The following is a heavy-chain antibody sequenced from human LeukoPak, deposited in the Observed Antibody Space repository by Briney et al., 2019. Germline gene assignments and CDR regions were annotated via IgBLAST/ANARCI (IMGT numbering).Heavy chain of an antibody. Sequence: GGSLRLSCAASGFTFSSFAMSWVRQAPGKGLEWVSAISGSGGGTYYADSVKGRFTISRDNSKNTLYLQMNSLRADDTAVYYCAKDRTTVVTLDAFDIWGQGTMVTVSS. CDR1: GFTFSSFA. V-gene: IGHV3-23*01. J-gene: IGHJ3*02. D-gene: IGHD4-23*01. CDR3: AKDRTTVVTLDAFDI. CDR2: ISGSGGGT.